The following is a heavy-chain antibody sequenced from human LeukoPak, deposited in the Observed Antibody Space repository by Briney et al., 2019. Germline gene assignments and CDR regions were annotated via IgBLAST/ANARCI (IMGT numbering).Heavy chain of an antibody. CDR2: INAYNGNT. Sequence: ASVKVSFKASGYTFNSYSINWLRQAPGQGLEWVGSINAYNGNTNYAQKLQGRVTMTTDTSTSTAYMELRSLRSDDTALYYCARDGFRGPSDYWGQGTLVTVSS. J-gene: IGHJ4*02. CDR1: GYTFNSYS. CDR3: ARDGFRGPSDY. D-gene: IGHD3-16*01. V-gene: IGHV1-18*01.